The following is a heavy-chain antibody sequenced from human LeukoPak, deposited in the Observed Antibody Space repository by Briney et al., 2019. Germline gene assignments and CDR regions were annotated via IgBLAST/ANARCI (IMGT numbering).Heavy chain of an antibody. Sequence: SETLSLTCTVAGGSLRSYYWRWIRQPQGKGLEWIGYIYSRRSTDYNPARQSRVTISVDTSKNQFSLKLSSVTAADTAVYYCARHGGVGGYYFDYWGQGTLVTVSS. V-gene: IGHV4-59*08. J-gene: IGHJ4*02. CDR2: IYSRRST. CDR1: GGSLRSYY. D-gene: IGHD3-3*01. CDR3: ARHGGVGGYYFDY.